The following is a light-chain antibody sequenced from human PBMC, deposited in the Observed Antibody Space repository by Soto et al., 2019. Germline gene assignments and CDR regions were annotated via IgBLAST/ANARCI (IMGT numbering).Light chain of an antibody. J-gene: IGLJ3*02. CDR2: DVI. Sequence: QSALTQRRSVSESPGQSVTIYCTGTSSDVGDYNYVSWYQQHPGTAPKLMIYDVIKRPSGVPDRFSGSKSGNTASLTISGLQAEDEADYYCCSYAGSYTWVFGGGTKLTVL. V-gene: IGLV2-11*01. CDR3: CSYAGSYTWV. CDR1: SSDVGDYNY.